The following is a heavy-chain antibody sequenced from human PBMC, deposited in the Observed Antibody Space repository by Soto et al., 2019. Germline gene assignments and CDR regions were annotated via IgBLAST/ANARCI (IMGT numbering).Heavy chain of an antibody. CDR3: ARDLGWYHSPYYYYYGMDV. CDR2: IIPIFGTA. J-gene: IGHJ6*02. Sequence: SVKVSCKASGGTFSSYAISWVRQAPGQGLEWMGGIIPIFGTANYAQKFQGRVTITADESTSTAYMELSSLRSEDTAVYYCARDLGWYHSPYYYYYGMDVWGQGTTVTVS. D-gene: IGHD6-19*01. V-gene: IGHV1-69*13. CDR1: GGTFSSYA.